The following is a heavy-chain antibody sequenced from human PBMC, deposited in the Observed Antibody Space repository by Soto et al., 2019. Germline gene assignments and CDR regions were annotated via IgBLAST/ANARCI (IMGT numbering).Heavy chain of an antibody. V-gene: IGHV4-34*01. Sequence: PSATLSLTCAVYCGSFSGYYWSWIRKPPGQGLEWIGEINHSGSTNYNPSLKSRVTISVDTSKNQFSLKLSSVTAADTAVYYCARGWIIVDFWSGPYYYGMDAWGQGTTVT. J-gene: IGHJ6*02. CDR2: INHSGST. CDR1: CGSFSGYY. D-gene: IGHD3-3*01. CDR3: ARGWIIVDFWSGPYYYGMDA.